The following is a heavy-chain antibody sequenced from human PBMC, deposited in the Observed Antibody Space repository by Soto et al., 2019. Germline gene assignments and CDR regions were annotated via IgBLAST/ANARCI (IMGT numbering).Heavy chain of an antibody. CDR1: GFTFSDYY. CDR3: ARDSRADIVVVPAAELKEKVYYYYYMDV. D-gene: IGHD2-2*01. Sequence: GGSLRLSCAASGFTFSDYYMSWIRQAPGKGLEWVSYISSSGSTIYYADSVKGRFTNSRDNAKNSLYLQMNSLRAEDTAVYYCARDSRADIVVVPAAELKEKVYYYYYMDVWGKGTTVTVSS. J-gene: IGHJ6*03. V-gene: IGHV3-11*01. CDR2: ISSSGSTI.